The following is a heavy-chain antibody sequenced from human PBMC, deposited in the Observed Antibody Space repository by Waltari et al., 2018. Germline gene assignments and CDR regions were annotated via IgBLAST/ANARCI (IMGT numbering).Heavy chain of an antibody. CDR1: QFSISTYN. CDR3: ATGGWGFYFDY. J-gene: IGHJ4*02. V-gene: IGHV3-21*01. Sequence: EVQLVESGGGLVKPGGSLRLSCVASQFSISTYNMNLVRQAPGKGLERVASISSDSNYIHYADSVKGRFTISRDNAKNSLFLQMNSLRAEDTAVYYCATGGWGFYFDYWGQGTLVTVSS. CDR2: ISSDSNYI. D-gene: IGHD7-27*01.